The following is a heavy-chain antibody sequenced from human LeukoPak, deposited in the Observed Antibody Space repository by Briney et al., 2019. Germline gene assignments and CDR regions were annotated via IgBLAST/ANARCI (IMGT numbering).Heavy chain of an antibody. CDR1: GFTFSSYA. J-gene: IGHJ4*02. Sequence: GGSLRLSCAASGFTFSSYAMSWVRQAPGKGLEWVSTISGSGDSTYYADSVKGRFTISRDNSKNTLHLQMNSLRAEDTAVYSCAKGRSGVSSAAISYWGQGTLVTVSS. D-gene: IGHD2-2*01. V-gene: IGHV3-23*01. CDR3: AKGRSGVSSAAISY. CDR2: ISGSGDST.